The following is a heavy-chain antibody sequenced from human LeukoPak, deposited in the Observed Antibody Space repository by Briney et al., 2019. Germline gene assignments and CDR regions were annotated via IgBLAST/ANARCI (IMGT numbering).Heavy chain of an antibody. Sequence: GASVKVSCKGSGGTFSSYAISWVRQAPGQGLEWMGRIIPILGIANYAQKFQGRVTITADKSTSTAYMELSSLRSEDTAVYYCARAYSYGRGGYYGMDVWGQGTTVTVSS. CDR1: GGTFSSYA. CDR2: IIPILGIA. CDR3: ARAYSYGRGGYYGMDV. V-gene: IGHV1-69*04. D-gene: IGHD5-18*01. J-gene: IGHJ6*02.